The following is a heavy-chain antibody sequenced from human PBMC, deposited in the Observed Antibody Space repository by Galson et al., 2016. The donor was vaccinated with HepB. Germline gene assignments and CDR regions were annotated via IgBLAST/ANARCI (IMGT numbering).Heavy chain of an antibody. Sequence: SVKVSCKASGYTFTGYYMNWVREAPGQGLEWMGWINPNSGGTNYAQKFQARVTMTRDTSISTAYMELSRLRSDDTAVYYCATSVFGSRPRYDPRVKYFQLWGQGTLVTVSS. CDR1: GYTFTGYY. D-gene: IGHD5-12*01. CDR3: ATSVFGSRPRYDPRVKYFQL. CDR2: INPNSGGT. V-gene: IGHV1-2*02. J-gene: IGHJ1*01.